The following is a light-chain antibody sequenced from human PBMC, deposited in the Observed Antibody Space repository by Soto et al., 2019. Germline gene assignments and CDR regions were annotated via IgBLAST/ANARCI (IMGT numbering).Light chain of an antibody. V-gene: IGKV3-11*01. J-gene: IGKJ3*01. CDR1: QSVNNF. CDR3: PQRGNWPAT. Sequence: ETLLTQSPATLSLSPGERATLSCRAIQSVNNFLAWYQHKPGQAPRLLIYDASYRATGIPARFSGSGSGTDFTLTSRSLEPEDLAVYYCPQRGNWPATFGPGTKVEI. CDR2: DAS.